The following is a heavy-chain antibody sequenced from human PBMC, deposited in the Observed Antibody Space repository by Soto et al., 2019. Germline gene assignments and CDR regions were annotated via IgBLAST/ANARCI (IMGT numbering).Heavy chain of an antibody. Sequence: GASVKVSCKASGYTFTSYYMHWVRQAPGQGLEWMGIINPSGGSTSYAQKFQGRVTMTRDTSTSTVYMELSSLRSEDTAVYYCARDLQHFDRGVIIFAVIGAAPGYWGQGTLVTVSS. J-gene: IGHJ4*02. CDR3: ARDLQHFDRGVIIFAVIGAAPGY. CDR2: INPSGGST. CDR1: GYTFTSYY. V-gene: IGHV1-46*01. D-gene: IGHD3-10*01.